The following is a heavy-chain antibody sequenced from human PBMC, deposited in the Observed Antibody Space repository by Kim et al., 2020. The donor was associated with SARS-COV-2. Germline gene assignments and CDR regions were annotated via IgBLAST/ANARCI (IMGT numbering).Heavy chain of an antibody. D-gene: IGHD3-16*02. J-gene: IGHJ4*02. Sequence: GGSLRLSCAASGFTVSSNYMSWVRQAPGKGLEWVSVIYSGGSTYYADSVKGRFTISRDNSKNTLYLQMNSLRAEDTAVYYCARVNRGAHYVWGSYRPYYFDYWGQGTLVTVSS. CDR3: ARVNRGAHYVWGSYRPYYFDY. V-gene: IGHV3-66*02. CDR1: GFTVSSNY. CDR2: IYSGGST.